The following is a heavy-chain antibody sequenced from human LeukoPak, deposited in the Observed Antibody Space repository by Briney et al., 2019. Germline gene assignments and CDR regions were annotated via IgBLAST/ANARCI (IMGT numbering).Heavy chain of an antibody. V-gene: IGHV3-30*04. Sequence: GGSLRLSCEVSGYTFSNFAVNWVRQAPGKGLEWVAVISKDGTYKYFSDSVKGRFTVSRDNSKNTAYLQMNSLRSEDTAMYYCTKDDGPYRLTPYPVGLFDYWGPGALVTVSS. J-gene: IGHJ4*02. CDR1: GYTFSNFA. CDR2: ISKDGTYK. D-gene: IGHD2-2*02. CDR3: TKDDGPYRLTPYPVGLFDY.